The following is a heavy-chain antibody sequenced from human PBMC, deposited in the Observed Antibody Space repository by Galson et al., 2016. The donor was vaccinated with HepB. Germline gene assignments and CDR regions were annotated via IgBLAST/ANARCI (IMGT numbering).Heavy chain of an antibody. J-gene: IGHJ4*02. Sequence: SLRLSCAASGFTFSNYAMSWVRQAPGRGLEWVSTISGTGGSTYYADSVKGRFKISRDNSKNMLYLQMSNLRVEKTAVFYCAKGRTAAADYYFAYWGRGTLVSVSS. V-gene: IGHV3-23*01. CDR1: GFTFSNYA. D-gene: IGHD6-13*01. CDR3: AKGRTAAADYYFAY. CDR2: ISGTGGST.